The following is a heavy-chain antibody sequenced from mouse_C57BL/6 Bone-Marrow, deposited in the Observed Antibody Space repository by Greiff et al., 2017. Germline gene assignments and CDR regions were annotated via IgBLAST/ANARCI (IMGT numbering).Heavy chain of an antibody. D-gene: IGHD1-2*01. V-gene: IGHV5-17*01. CDR2: ISSGSSTI. CDR3: ARTITTASSFAY. Sequence: EVQLVESGGGLVKPGGSLKLSCAASGFTFSDYGMHWVRQAPEKGLEWVAYISSGSSTIYYADTVKGRFTISRDNAKNTLFLQMTSLRSEDTAMYYCARTITTASSFAYWGQGTLVTVSA. J-gene: IGHJ3*01. CDR1: GFTFSDYG.